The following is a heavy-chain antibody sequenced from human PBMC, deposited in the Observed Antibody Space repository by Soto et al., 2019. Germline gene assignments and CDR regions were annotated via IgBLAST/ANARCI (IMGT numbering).Heavy chain of an antibody. Sequence: ASVKVSCKASGYTFGNNDIRWVRQATGQGLEWMGWMNPNSGNTGYAQKFQGRVSMTRNTSITTAYLELSSLRSDDTAIYYCARMATYGTLNWFDPWGQGTLVTVSS. CDR3: ARMATYGTLNWFDP. J-gene: IGHJ5*02. CDR2: MNPNSGNT. D-gene: IGHD2-21*01. V-gene: IGHV1-8*01. CDR1: GYTFGNND.